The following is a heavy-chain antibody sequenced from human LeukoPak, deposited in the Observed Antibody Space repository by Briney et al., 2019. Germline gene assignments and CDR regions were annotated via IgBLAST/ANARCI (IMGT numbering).Heavy chain of an antibody. V-gene: IGHV3-30*02. J-gene: IGHJ4*02. CDR3: AKEYTPSSPLGELDS. D-gene: IGHD6-6*01. Sequence: GGSLRLSCAVSGFNLNSYAMHWVRQAPGKGLEWVAVIRHDEANSFYADSVQGRFTISRDTSKELLYLQMNSLRVKDTAVYYCAKEYTPSSPLGELDSWGQGTLVTVSS. CDR2: IRHDEANS. CDR1: GFNLNSYA.